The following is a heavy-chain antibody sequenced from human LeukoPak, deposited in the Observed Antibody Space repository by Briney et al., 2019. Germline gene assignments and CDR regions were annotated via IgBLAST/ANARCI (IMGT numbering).Heavy chain of an antibody. D-gene: IGHD2-21*02. Sequence: ASVKVSCKASGYTFTSYYMHWVRQAPGQGLEWMGWINPNSGGTNYAQKFQGRVTMTRDTSISTAYMELSRLRSDDTAVYYCARDFVVVTAISFSGGGLIPFWFDPWGQGTLVTVSS. CDR3: ARDFVVVTAISFSGGGLIPFWFDP. CDR2: INPNSGGT. J-gene: IGHJ5*02. CDR1: GYTFTSYY. V-gene: IGHV1-2*02.